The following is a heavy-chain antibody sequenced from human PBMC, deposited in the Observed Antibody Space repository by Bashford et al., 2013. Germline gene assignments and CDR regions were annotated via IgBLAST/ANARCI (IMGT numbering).Heavy chain of an antibody. V-gene: IGHV1-8*01. Sequence: VASVKVSCKASGYTFTSYDINWVRQATGQGLEWMGWMNPNSGNTGYAQKFQGRVTMTRNTSISTAYMELSSLRSEDTAVYYCARVIGRYSSSRGACGYWGQGTLVTVSS. J-gene: IGHJ4*02. CDR2: MNPNSGNT. CDR3: ARVIGRYSSSRGACGY. CDR1: GYTFTSYD. D-gene: IGHD6-13*01.